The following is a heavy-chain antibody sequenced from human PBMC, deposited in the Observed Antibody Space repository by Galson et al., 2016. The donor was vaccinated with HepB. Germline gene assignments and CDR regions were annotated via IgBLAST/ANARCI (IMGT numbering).Heavy chain of an antibody. V-gene: IGHV3-30*18. Sequence: SLRLSCAASGFTFRSYAMHWVRQAPGKGLEWVAVISYDGSNKDYEDSLKGRFTISKDNSKNTLYLQMNSLRPDDTAVYHCAKGREDIVVDWGQGTLVTVSS. CDR2: ISYDGSNK. J-gene: IGHJ4*02. CDR1: GFTFRSYA. CDR3: AKGREDIVVD. D-gene: IGHD2-2*01.